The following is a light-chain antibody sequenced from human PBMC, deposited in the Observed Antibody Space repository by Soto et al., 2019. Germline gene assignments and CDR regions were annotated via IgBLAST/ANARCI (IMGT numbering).Light chain of an antibody. Sequence: QPVLTQPASVSGSPGQSIAISCTGTSSDVGGYNSVSWYQQHPGKAPKLLIYDVSNRPSGVSNRFSGSKSGNTASLTISGLQAEDEADYYCSSYATGGSYVFGTGTKLTVL. V-gene: IGLV2-14*01. CDR3: SSYATGGSYV. J-gene: IGLJ1*01. CDR1: SSDVGGYNS. CDR2: DVS.